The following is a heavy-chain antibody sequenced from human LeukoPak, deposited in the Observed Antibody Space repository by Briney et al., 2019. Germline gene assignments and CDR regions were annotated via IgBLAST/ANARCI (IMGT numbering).Heavy chain of an antibody. J-gene: IGHJ4*02. CDR2: FDPEDGET. V-gene: IGHV1-24*01. D-gene: IGHD3-3*01. CDR1: GYTLTELS. Sequence: VASVKVSCKVSGYTLTELSMHWVRQAPGKGLEWMGGFDPEDGETIYAQKFQGRVTMTEDTSTDTAYMELSSLRSEDTAVYCCATRTWRGDDFWSGYPPHNFDYWGQGTLVTVSS. CDR3: ATRTWRGDDFWSGYPPHNFDY.